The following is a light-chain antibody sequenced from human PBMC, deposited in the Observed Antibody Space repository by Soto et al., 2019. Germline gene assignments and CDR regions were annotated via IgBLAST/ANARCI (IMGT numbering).Light chain of an antibody. Sequence: NFMLTQPHSVSESPGKTVTISCTRSSGSIASNYVQWYQQRPGSAPTPVIYEDNERPSGVPDRFSGSIDSSSNSASLTISGLKTDDEADYYCQSYHSGNVVFGGGTQLT. CDR3: QSYHSGNVV. J-gene: IGLJ2*01. V-gene: IGLV6-57*04. CDR1: SGSIASNY. CDR2: EDN.